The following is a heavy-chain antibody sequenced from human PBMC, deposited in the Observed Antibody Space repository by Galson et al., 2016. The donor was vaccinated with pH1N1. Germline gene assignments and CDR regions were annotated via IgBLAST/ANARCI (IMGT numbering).Heavy chain of an antibody. J-gene: IGHJ4*02. Sequence: PALVKPTQTLTLTCTFSGFSLSTSGVGVGWIRQPPGKALEWLAVIYWDDDERYSPSLKSRLTITKDTSKNQVVLTMTNMDPVDTAMYYCAICHGSETASVWVDYWGQGTLVTVSS. CDR3: AICHGSETASVWVDY. D-gene: IGHD3-16*01. CDR1: GFSLSTSGVG. V-gene: IGHV2-5*02. CDR2: IYWDDDE.